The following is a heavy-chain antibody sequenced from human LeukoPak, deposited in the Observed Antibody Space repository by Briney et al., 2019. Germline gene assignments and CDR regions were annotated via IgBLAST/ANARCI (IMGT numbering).Heavy chain of an antibody. J-gene: IGHJ3*02. CDR1: GITFSNYN. V-gene: IGHV3-21*01. CDR2: ITSSSSYT. D-gene: IGHD1-26*01. Sequence: PGGSLRLSCAAPGITFSNYNMNWVRQAPGKGLEWISSITSSSSYTFYADSVKGRFTISRDNAKNSLYLQMNSLRAEDTAVYYCARDSGVGACLFCSAFDIWGQGTMVTVSS. CDR3: ARDSGVGACLFCSAFDI.